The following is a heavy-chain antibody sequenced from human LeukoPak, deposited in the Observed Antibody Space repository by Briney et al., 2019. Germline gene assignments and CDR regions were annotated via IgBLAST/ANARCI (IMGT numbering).Heavy chain of an antibody. CDR3: ARHGGVVRGEGSDAFDI. Sequence: SETLSLTCTVSGGSIRSYYWSWIRQPPGKGLEWIGYIYYSGSTNSNPSLKSRVTISVDTSRNHFSLKLSSVTAADTAVYYCARHGGVVRGEGSDAFDIWGQGTMVTVSS. D-gene: IGHD3-10*01. V-gene: IGHV4-59*08. CDR1: GGSIRSYY. J-gene: IGHJ3*02. CDR2: IYYSGST.